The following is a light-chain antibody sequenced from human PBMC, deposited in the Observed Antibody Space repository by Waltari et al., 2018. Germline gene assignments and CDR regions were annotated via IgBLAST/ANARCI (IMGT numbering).Light chain of an antibody. CDR2: EGS. J-gene: IGLJ1*01. CDR3: CSYAGSSTYV. CDR1: SSDVGSYNL. Sequence: QSALIQPASVSGSPGKSITISCTGTSSDVGSYNLVPWSQHHPGKAPKLMIYEGSKRPSGVSNRFSGSKSGNTASLTISGLQAEDEADYYCCSYAGSSTYVFGTGTKVTVL. V-gene: IGLV2-23*01.